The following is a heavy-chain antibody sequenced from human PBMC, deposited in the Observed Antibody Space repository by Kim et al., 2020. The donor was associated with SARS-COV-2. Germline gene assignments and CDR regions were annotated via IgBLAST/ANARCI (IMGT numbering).Heavy chain of an antibody. CDR3: AKAGAARKSNLPYY. J-gene: IGHJ4*02. V-gene: IGHV3-23*01. Sequence: ADSGKGRFTISRDNSKNTLYLQMNSLRAEDTAVYYCAKAGAARKSNLPYYWGQGTLVTVSS. D-gene: IGHD6-6*01.